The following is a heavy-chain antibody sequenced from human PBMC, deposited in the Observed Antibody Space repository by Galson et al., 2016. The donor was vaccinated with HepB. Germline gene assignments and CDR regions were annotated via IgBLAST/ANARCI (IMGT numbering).Heavy chain of an antibody. CDR2: IYSDATT. J-gene: IGHJ3*02. V-gene: IGHV3-53*01. CDR3: ARSLTLGPSCAFDI. Sequence: SLRLSCAPSGFTVSSNFMTWVRQAPGTGLEWVSYIYSDATTFYADSVKGRFVISRDTSKNTLFLQMNSLRVEDTALYFCARSLTLGPSCAFDIWGQGTMVTVSS. D-gene: IGHD3-3*02. CDR1: GFTVSSNF.